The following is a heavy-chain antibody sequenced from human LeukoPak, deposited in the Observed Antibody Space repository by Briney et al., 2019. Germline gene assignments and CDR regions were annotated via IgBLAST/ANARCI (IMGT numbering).Heavy chain of an antibody. CDR2: ISSNGAYI. D-gene: IGHD3-22*01. CDR1: GFTFRSYT. V-gene: IGHV3-21*06. Sequence: GGSLRLSCAASGFTFRSYTINWVRQAPGKGLEWVSSISSNGAYIYYSDSAKGRFTISRDNAKNSLYLQMSSLRDEDTAVYYCARGSYYDLSWGYWGQGTLVTVSS. J-gene: IGHJ4*02. CDR3: ARGSYYDLSWGY.